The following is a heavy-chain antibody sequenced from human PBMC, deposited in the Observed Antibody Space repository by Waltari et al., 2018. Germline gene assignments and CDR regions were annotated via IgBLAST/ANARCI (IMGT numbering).Heavy chain of an antibody. CDR1: GFTFTDYY. CDR3: ARVRSSIWYFFDA. CDR2: ISHTYSTI. J-gene: IGHJ4*02. D-gene: IGHD6-13*01. Sequence: QVELVESGGRLVKPGESLRLTCAAAGFTFTDYYMGWVRQAPGKGLEWVSYISHTYSTIEDADSVKGRFTISRDNAKDSVSLEMNSLRAEDTAVYYCARVRSSIWYFFDAWGQGTLVTVSS. V-gene: IGHV3-11*01.